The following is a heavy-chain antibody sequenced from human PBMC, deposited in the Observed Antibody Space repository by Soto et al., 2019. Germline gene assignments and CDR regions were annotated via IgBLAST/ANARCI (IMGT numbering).Heavy chain of an antibody. J-gene: IGHJ4*02. CDR2: INQDGNED. CDR3: ARTGDGYHDFLDY. D-gene: IGHD1-1*01. Sequence: PRLSCAASGFTFSSYWMNWVRQAPGKGLEWVANINQDGNEDNLLDSVKGRFTISRDNAKNSLFLQMNSLRVDDTAVYYCARTGDGYHDFLDYWGQGALVTVSS. V-gene: IGHV3-7*01. CDR1: GFTFSSYW.